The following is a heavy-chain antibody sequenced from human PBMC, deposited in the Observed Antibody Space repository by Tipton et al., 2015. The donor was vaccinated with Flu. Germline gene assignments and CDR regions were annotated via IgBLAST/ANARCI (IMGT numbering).Heavy chain of an antibody. Sequence: LRLSCAVSGYSIRSSNYYWGWIRQPPGKGLEWIGNIFHSGNSHHNPSLKSRVTMSIETSKNQFSLKLSSVTAADTAVYYCARRDYSNYVSEPKNWFDSWGQGALVIVSS. V-gene: IGHV4-38-2*01. J-gene: IGHJ5*01. CDR3: ARRDYSNYVSEPKNWFDS. D-gene: IGHD4-11*01. CDR1: GYSIRSSNYY. CDR2: IFHSGNS.